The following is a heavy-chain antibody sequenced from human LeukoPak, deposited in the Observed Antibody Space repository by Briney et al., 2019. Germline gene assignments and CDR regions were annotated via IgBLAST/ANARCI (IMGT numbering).Heavy chain of an antibody. J-gene: IGHJ4*02. CDR2: ISYDGSNK. CDR3: AKLAGVVPAATTPFDY. CDR1: GFTFSSYG. D-gene: IGHD2-2*01. V-gene: IGHV3-30*18. Sequence: PGRSLRLSCAASGFTFSSYGMHSVRQAPGKGLEGLAVISYDGSNKYYADSVKGRFTISRHNSKNTLYLQMNSLRAEDTAVYYCAKLAGVVPAATTPFDYWGQGTLVTVSS.